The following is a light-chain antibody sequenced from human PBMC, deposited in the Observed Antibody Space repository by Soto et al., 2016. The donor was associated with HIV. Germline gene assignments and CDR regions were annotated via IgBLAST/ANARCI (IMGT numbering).Light chain of an antibody. CDR3: QQSYSTPRT. CDR1: QSISRY. V-gene: IGKV1-39*01. Sequence: DIQMTQSPSSLSASVGDRVTITCRASQSISRYLNWYQQKLGKAPKLLIYSASSLQSGVPSRFSGSGFGTGFTLTISSLQSEDFATYYCQQSYSTPRTFGQGTKVEIK. CDR2: SAS. J-gene: IGKJ1*01.